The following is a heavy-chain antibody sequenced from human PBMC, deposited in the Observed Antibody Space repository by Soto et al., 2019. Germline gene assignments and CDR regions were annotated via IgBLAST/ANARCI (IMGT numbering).Heavy chain of an antibody. D-gene: IGHD2-15*01. V-gene: IGHV5-51*01. CDR1: GYSFTNYW. CDR2: IYPGDSDT. J-gene: IGHJ5*02. Sequence: GSLKISCKGSGYSFTNYWIGWVRQMPGKGLEWMGIIYPGDSDTRYSPSFQGQVTISADKSISTAYLQWSSLKASDTAIYYCARKDCSGASCYSSDWFDPWGQGTLVTVSS. CDR3: ARKDCSGASCYSSDWFDP.